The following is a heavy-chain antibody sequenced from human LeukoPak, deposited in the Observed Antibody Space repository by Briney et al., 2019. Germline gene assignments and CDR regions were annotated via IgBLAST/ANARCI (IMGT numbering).Heavy chain of an antibody. V-gene: IGHV1-46*01. J-gene: IGHJ5*02. D-gene: IGHD6-19*01. CDR3: AKDTFREYSSGWYPGGNWFDP. CDR1: GYTFTSYY. CDR2: INPSGGST. Sequence: ASVKVSCKASGYTFTSYYMHWVRQAPGQGLEWMGIINPSGGSTSYAQKFQGRVTMTRDTSTSTVYMELNSLRAEDTAVYYCAKDTFREYSSGWYPGGNWFDPWGQGTLVTVSS.